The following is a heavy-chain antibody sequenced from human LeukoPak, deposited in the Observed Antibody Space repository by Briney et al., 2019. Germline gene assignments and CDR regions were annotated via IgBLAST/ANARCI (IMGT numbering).Heavy chain of an antibody. D-gene: IGHD1-7*01. Sequence: SETLSLTCTVSGGSISSYYWSWIREPAGKGLEGIGRIYTSGSTNYNPSLKSRVTMSVGTSKNQFSLKLSSVTAADTAVYYCARGSRRNSTDYFDYWGQGTLVTVSS. CDR1: GGSISSYY. CDR3: ARGSRRNSTDYFDY. V-gene: IGHV4-4*07. J-gene: IGHJ4*02. CDR2: IYTSGST.